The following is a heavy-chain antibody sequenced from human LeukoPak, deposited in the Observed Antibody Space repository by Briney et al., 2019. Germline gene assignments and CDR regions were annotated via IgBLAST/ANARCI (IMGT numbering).Heavy chain of an antibody. D-gene: IGHD3-22*01. Sequence: GGSLRLSCAASGFTFSSYSMNWVRQAPGKGLEWVSAISGSGGSTYNADSVKGRFTISRDNSKNTLYLQMNSLRAEDTAIYYCVKGVYYDSSGYYWDYWGQGTLVTVSS. J-gene: IGHJ4*02. CDR2: ISGSGGST. V-gene: IGHV3-23*01. CDR1: GFTFSSYS. CDR3: VKGVYYDSSGYYWDY.